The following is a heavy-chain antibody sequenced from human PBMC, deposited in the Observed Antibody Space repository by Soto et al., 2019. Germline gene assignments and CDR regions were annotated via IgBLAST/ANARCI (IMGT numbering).Heavy chain of an antibody. CDR3: AHSLEILTGYYDAFDI. Sequence: SGPTLVNPTQPLTLTCTFSGFSLSTSGVGVGWIRQPPGKALEWLALIYWDDDKRYSPSLKSRLTITKDTSKNQVVLTMTNMDPVDTATYYCAHSLEILTGYYDAFDIWGQGTMVTVSS. CDR1: GFSLSTSGVG. CDR2: IYWDDDK. D-gene: IGHD3-9*01. V-gene: IGHV2-5*02. J-gene: IGHJ3*02.